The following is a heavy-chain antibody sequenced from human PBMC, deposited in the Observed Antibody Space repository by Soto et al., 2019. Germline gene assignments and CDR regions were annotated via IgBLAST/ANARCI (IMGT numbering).Heavy chain of an antibody. Sequence: QVQMGQSGAEVKKPGASVKVSCKASGYTFRLYYIHWVRQAPGQGLEWMGIIDPSDGRTTYAQKFQGSLTMTKDTSTSTVYMERRSLRSEDTAVYYCAREVDDSGGYLLYWGQGTLVTVSS. J-gene: IGHJ4*02. CDR1: GYTFRLYY. CDR2: IDPSDGRT. D-gene: IGHD3-22*01. CDR3: AREVDDSGGYLLY. V-gene: IGHV1-46*01.